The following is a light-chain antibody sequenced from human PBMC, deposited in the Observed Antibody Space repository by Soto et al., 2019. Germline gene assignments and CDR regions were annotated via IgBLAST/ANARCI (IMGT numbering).Light chain of an antibody. CDR3: QQANSFPLT. CDR2: AAS. J-gene: IGKJ4*01. Sequence: DIQMTQSPSSVSASVGDRVTITCRASQGVSSRLVLYQQKPGKAPKLLIYAASSFQSGVLSRFSGSGSGTDFTLTSISLQPEDFATYYCQQANSFPLTFGGGTKVEIK. V-gene: IGKV1-12*01. CDR1: QGVSSR.